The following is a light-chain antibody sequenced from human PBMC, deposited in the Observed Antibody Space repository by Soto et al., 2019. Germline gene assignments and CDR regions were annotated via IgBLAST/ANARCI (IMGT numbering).Light chain of an antibody. V-gene: IGKV3-20*01. CDR2: DAS. J-gene: IGKJ2*01. CDR3: KHYDSSPPT. CDR1: QSVSSSY. Sequence: EIVLTQSPGTLSLSPGERATLSCRASQSVSSSYLAWYQQKPGQAPRLLIYDASNRAAGIPDRFSGSGSGTDCTLTINRLEPEDFAVYYCKHYDSSPPTFGQGTKLEI.